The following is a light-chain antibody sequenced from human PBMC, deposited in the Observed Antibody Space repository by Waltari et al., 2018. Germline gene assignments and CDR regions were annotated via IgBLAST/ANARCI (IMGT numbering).Light chain of an antibody. CDR1: QSLTKRY. J-gene: IGKJ2*01. Sequence: VLTQSPGTLSLSPGERATLSCRASQSLTKRYLAWYQQKPGQAPRLLIYGASSRAAGIPDRLSGSGSGTDFTLTISRLEPEDFAVYYCQQYGSSIKYTFGQGTKLEIK. CDR3: QQYGSSIKYT. CDR2: GAS. V-gene: IGKV3-20*01.